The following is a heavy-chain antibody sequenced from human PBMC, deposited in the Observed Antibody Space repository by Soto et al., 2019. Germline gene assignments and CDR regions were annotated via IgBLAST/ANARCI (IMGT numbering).Heavy chain of an antibody. CDR3: ARVADSRSWYPYFDY. J-gene: IGHJ4*02. CDR2: IYHSGST. Sequence: PSETLSLTCAVSGGSISSGGYSWSWIRQPPGKGLEWIGYIYHSGSTYYNPSLKSRVTISVDRSKNQFSLKLSSVTAADTAVYYCARVADSRSWYPYFDYWGQGTLVTVSS. V-gene: IGHV4-30-2*01. CDR1: GGSISSGGYS. D-gene: IGHD6-13*01.